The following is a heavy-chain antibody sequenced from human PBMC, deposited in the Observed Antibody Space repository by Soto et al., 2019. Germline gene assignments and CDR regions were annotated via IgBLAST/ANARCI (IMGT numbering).Heavy chain of an antibody. CDR1: GGSISSYY. J-gene: IGHJ4*02. V-gene: IGHV4-4*07. CDR3: ARACSSNSCYDVFDY. Sequence: PSETLSLTCTVSGGSISSYYWSWIRQPAGKGLEWIGRIYTSGSTNYNPSLKSRVTMSVDTYKNQFSLKLSSVTAADTAVYYCARACSSNSCYDVFDYWGQGTLVTVSS. D-gene: IGHD2-2*01. CDR2: IYTSGST.